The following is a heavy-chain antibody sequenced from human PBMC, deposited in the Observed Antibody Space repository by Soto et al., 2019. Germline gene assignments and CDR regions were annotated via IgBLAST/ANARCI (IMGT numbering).Heavy chain of an antibody. CDR1: GFTFSIYA. CDR2: ISTSGSRT. CDR3: AKDRDSTSANCCSRFDS. D-gene: IGHD2-15*01. J-gene: IGHJ4*02. Sequence: GGSLRLSCTASGFTFSIYAMSWVRQAPGKGLEWVSGISTSGSRTHYGDSGKGRFTISRDNSKNTLYLQMNSLKAEDTALYFCAKDRDSTSANCCSRFDSWGQGTLVTVSS. V-gene: IGHV3-23*01.